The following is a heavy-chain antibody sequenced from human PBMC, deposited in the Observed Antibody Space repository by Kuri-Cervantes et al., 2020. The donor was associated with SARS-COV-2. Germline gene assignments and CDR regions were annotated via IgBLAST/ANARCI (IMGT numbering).Heavy chain of an antibody. Sequence: ASVKVSCKASGGTFRSFAISWVRQAPGQGLEWMGIINPSGGSTSYAQKFQGRVTMTRDTSTSTVYMELSSLRSEDTAVYYCARGSSHSYWGQGTLVTVSS. CDR1: GGTFRSFA. CDR3: ARGSSHSY. J-gene: IGHJ4*02. D-gene: IGHD2/OR15-2a*01. V-gene: IGHV1-46*01. CDR2: INPSGGST.